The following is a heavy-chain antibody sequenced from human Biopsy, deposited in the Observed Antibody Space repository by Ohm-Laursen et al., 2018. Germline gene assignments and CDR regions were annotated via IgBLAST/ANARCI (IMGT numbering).Heavy chain of an antibody. CDR3: VGGQRGPPIGVTVPGDAFDL. V-gene: IGHV1-69*13. D-gene: IGHD2/OR15-2a*01. CDR1: GVTFDTYA. Sequence: SVKVSCKTSGVTFDTYAFGWVRQAPGQGLEWMGGRIPYFNTIYYARNFQDRAVITADRSARTTDMQLSGLRPDDTAVYYCVGGQRGPPIGVTVPGDAFDLWGPGTMVTVS. CDR2: RIPYFNTI. J-gene: IGHJ3*01.